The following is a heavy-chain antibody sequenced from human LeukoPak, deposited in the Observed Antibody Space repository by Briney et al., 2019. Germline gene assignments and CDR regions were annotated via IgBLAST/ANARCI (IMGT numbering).Heavy chain of an antibody. CDR2: ISGSGGST. D-gene: IGHD6-19*01. CDR3: AKDGTLYSSGRFDY. CDR1: GFTFSSYA. Sequence: GASLRLSCAASGFTFSSYAMSWVRQAPGKGLEWVLAISGSGGSTYYADSVKGRFTISRDNSKNTLYLQMNSLRAEDTAVYYCAKDGTLYSSGRFDYWGQGTLVTVSS. J-gene: IGHJ4*02. V-gene: IGHV3-23*01.